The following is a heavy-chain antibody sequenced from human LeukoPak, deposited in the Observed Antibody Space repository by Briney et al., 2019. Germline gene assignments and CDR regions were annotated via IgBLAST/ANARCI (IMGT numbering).Heavy chain of an antibody. J-gene: IGHJ3*02. CDR3: AGESFDI. V-gene: IGHV3-30*04. CDR1: GFTFSSYA. CDR2: ISKDGNSQ. Sequence: PGRSLRLSCAASGFTFSSYALDWVRQAPGKGLEWVAVISKDGNSQNYAASVKGRFTISRDNSKNTLYLQMNSLRPEDTAVYYCAGESFDIWGQGTTVTVSS.